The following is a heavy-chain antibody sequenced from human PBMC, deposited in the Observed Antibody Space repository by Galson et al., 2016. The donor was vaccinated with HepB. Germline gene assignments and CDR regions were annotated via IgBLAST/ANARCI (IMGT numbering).Heavy chain of an antibody. D-gene: IGHD1-7*01. Sequence: QSGAEVKKPGESLKISCKASGYTFTTYWIGWVRQVPGKGLEWVGIIYPGDSDTRYSPSFQGQVTISADRSISTAYLQWSSLKASDTAMYYCARRKNYAPDYWAQGTLVTVSS. CDR2: IYPGDSDT. J-gene: IGHJ4*02. CDR1: GYTFTTYW. V-gene: IGHV5-51*01. CDR3: ARRKNYAPDY.